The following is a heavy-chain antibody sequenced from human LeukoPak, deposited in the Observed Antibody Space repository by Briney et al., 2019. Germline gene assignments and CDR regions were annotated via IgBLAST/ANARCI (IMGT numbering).Heavy chain of an antibody. CDR3: ARDQEAFDY. J-gene: IGHJ4*02. Sequence: ASVKVSCKASGYSFTTFYIHWVRQAPGQGLEWMGMIYPRDGSTSYAQKFQGRVTVTRDTSTSTVHMELSGLRSEDTAVYYCARDQEAFDYWGQGTLVTVSS. V-gene: IGHV1-46*01. CDR1: GYSFTTFY. CDR2: IYPRDGST.